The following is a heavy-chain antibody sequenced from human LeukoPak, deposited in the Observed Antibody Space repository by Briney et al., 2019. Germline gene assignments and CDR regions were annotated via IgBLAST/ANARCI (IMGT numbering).Heavy chain of an antibody. CDR1: GGSFSGYY. CDR2: INHSGST. Sequence: SETLSLTCAVYGGSFSGYYWSWIRQPPGKGLEWIGEINHSGSTNYNPSLKSRVTISVDTSKNQFSLKLSSVTAADTAVYYCARIQDIAAAASGSPLFDYWGQGTLVTVSS. J-gene: IGHJ4*02. D-gene: IGHD6-13*01. CDR3: ARIQDIAAAASGSPLFDY. V-gene: IGHV4-34*01.